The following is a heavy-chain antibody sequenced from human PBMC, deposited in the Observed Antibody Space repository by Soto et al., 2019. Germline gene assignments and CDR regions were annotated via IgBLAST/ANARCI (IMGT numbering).Heavy chain of an antibody. Sequence: GGSLRLSCAASGFIFSSFAMSWVRQAPGKGLEWVSTISNNGGSTYSADSVKGRFTISRDNSKNTLYLQMNSLRAEDTAVYYCAKDPDISGWYQTDLDYWGQGTLVSVSS. CDR1: GFIFSSFA. J-gene: IGHJ4*02. CDR2: ISNNGGST. V-gene: IGHV3-23*01. CDR3: AKDPDISGWYQTDLDY. D-gene: IGHD6-19*01.